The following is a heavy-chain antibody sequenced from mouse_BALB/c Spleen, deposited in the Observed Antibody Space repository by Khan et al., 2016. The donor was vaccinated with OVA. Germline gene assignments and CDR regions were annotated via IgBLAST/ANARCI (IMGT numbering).Heavy chain of an antibody. D-gene: IGHD2-2*01. CDR2: ISCYNGAT. J-gene: IGHJ4*01. Sequence: LVKTGASVKISCKTSGYSFTGYYMHSVKQSHGKSLEWSGYISCYNGATTYNQKFKGKATFTVDTSSSTAYMQFNSLTSDNSAFYYCARSHLHGLDAMDYWGQGTSVTVSS. V-gene: IGHV1S34*01. CDR3: ARSHLHGLDAMDY. CDR1: GYSFTGYY.